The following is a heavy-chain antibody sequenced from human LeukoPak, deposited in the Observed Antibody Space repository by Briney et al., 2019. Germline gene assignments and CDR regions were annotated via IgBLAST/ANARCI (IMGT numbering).Heavy chain of an antibody. CDR2: VSGSGGKI. V-gene: IGHV3-23*01. CDR1: GFTFSSYA. D-gene: IGHD3-22*01. CDR3: AKDADISVELVVITSFDS. J-gene: IGHJ4*02. Sequence: RGSLRLSCAASGFTFSSYAMSWVRQAPGKGLQWVSGVSGSGGKIYYADSVKGRFTLSRDNSKNTLSLQMNSLRAEDTAVYYCAKDADISVELVVITSFDSWGQGTLVTVSS.